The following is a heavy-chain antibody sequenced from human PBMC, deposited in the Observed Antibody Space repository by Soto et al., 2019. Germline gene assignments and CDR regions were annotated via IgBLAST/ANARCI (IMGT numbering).Heavy chain of an antibody. CDR1: GYTLTELS. D-gene: IGHD3-22*01. V-gene: IGHV1-24*01. Sequence: ASVKVSCKVSGYTLTELSMHWVRQAPGKGLEWMGGFDPEDGETIYAQKFQGRVAMTEDTSTDTAYMELSSLRSEDTAVYYCAIFTYHSTRGFDYWGQGPLLTVST. CDR2: FDPEDGET. CDR3: AIFTYHSTRGFDY. J-gene: IGHJ4*02.